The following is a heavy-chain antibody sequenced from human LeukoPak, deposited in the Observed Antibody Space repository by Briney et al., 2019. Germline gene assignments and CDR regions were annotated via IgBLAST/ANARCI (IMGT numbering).Heavy chain of an antibody. CDR2: IYSSVTT. V-gene: IGHV4-4*07. J-gene: IGHJ4*02. Sequence: SETLSLTCTVSGGSISSYKWSWIRQPAGKGLEWIGRIYSSVTTNYNPSLKSRVTMSVDTSKNQFSLKLTSVTAADTAVCYCVRGIVGVTAPDYWGQGALVIVSS. CDR1: GGSISSYK. CDR3: VRGIVGVTAPDY. D-gene: IGHD1-26*01.